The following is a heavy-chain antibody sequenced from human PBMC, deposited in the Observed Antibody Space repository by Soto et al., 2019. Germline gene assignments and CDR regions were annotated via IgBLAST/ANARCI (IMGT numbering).Heavy chain of an antibody. J-gene: IGHJ5*02. D-gene: IGHD3-22*01. CDR2: IIPIVETP. Sequence: QVQLVQSGAEVKKPGSSMKVSCKASGGTFNSYDVNWVRQAPGRGLEWMGGIIPIVETPKYAQKLQGRVTITADESTNTVYMELSSLRAEDAAMYYCARLSRPNYYDTSGFFKDNWFDPWGQGTLVTVSS. CDR3: ARLSRPNYYDTSGFFKDNWFDP. CDR1: GGTFNSYD. V-gene: IGHV1-69*01.